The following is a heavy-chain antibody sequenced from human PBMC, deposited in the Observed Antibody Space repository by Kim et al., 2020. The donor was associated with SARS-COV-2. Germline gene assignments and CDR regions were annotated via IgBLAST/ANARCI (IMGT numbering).Heavy chain of an antibody. Sequence: GGSLRLSCVASGFTFSIYSMNWVRQAPGKGLEWVSYISGSSSTIYYADSVKGQFTISRDNGKNSLYLQMNSLRDEDTAVYYCARDGPRESSGRSYWYFDLWGRGTLVTVSS. V-gene: IGHV3-48*02. D-gene: IGHD6-19*01. J-gene: IGHJ2*01. CDR3: ARDGPRESSGRSYWYFDL. CDR2: ISGSSSTI. CDR1: GFTFSIYS.